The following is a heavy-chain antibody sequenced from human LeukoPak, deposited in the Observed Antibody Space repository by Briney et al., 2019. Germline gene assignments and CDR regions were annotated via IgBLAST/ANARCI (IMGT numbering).Heavy chain of an antibody. CDR1: GGSISGYC. Sequence: SETLSLTCTVSGGSISGYCWSWIRQPAGKGLEWIGRICTGGSTNYNPSLKSRVTISVDTSKNQLSLKLSSVTAADTAVYYCARQPVGPGVGAFDIWGQGTMVTVSS. J-gene: IGHJ3*02. V-gene: IGHV4-4*07. D-gene: IGHD1-26*01. CDR2: ICTGGST. CDR3: ARQPVGPGVGAFDI.